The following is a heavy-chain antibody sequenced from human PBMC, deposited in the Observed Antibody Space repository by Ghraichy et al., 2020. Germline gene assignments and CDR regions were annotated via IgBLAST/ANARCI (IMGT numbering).Heavy chain of an antibody. J-gene: IGHJ5*02. D-gene: IGHD6-19*01. CDR3: ARVSSGWYWFDP. V-gene: IGHV4-59*01. Sequence: SETLSLTCTVSGGSISGYYWSWIRQPPGKGLEWIGYIYYSGITNYNPSLKSRVTISVDTSKNQFSLKLSSVTAADTAVYFCARVSSGWYWFDPWGQGTLVTVSP. CDR2: IYYSGIT. CDR1: GGSISGYY.